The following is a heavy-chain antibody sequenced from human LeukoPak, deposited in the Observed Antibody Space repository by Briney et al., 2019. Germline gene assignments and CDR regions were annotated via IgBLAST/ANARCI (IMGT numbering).Heavy chain of an antibody. D-gene: IGHD4-17*01. V-gene: IGHV3-30*03. CDR3: ARDPYGDLIDY. J-gene: IGHJ4*02. CDR2: ISYDGSNK. CDR1: GFTFSSYG. Sequence: PGGSLRLSCAASGFTFSSYGMHWVRQAPGKGLEWVAVISYDGSNKYYADSVKGRFTISRDNSKNTLYLQMNSLRAEDTAVYYCARDPYGDLIDYWGQGTLVTVSS.